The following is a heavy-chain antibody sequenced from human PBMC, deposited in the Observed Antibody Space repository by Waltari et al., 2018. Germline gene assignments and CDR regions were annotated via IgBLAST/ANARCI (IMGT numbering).Heavy chain of an antibody. CDR3: ARVVLDYYDSSGDY. V-gene: IGHV3-21*01. CDR2: ISSSSSYI. D-gene: IGHD3-22*01. CDR1: GFTFSSYS. J-gene: IGHJ4*02. Sequence: EVQLLESGGGLVQPGGSLRLSCAASGFTFSSYSMNWVRQAPGKGLEWVSSISSSSSYIYYADSVKGRFTISRDNAKNSLYLQMNSLRAEDTAVYYCARVVLDYYDSSGDYWGQGTLVTVSS.